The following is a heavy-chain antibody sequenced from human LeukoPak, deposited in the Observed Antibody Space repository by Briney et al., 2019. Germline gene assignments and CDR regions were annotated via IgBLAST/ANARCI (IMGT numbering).Heavy chain of an antibody. V-gene: IGHV3-21*01. CDR1: GFTFSSYS. J-gene: IGHJ4*02. D-gene: IGHD3-3*01. CDR2: ITSGSYI. CDR3: ARGYYDFWSGYYYPGDYFDY. Sequence: GGSLRLSCAASGFTFSSYSMNWVRQAPGKGLEWVSSITSGSYIYYADSVKGRFTISRDNSKNTLYLQMNSLRAEDTAVYYCARGYYDFWSGYYYPGDYFDYWGQGTLVTVSS.